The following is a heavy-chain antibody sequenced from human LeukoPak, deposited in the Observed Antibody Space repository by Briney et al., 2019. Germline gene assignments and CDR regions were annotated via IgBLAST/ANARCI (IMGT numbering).Heavy chain of an antibody. D-gene: IGHD3-16*01. J-gene: IGHJ4*02. CDR1: GDSISSYY. Sequence: SETLSLPCTVSGDSISSYYWSWLRQPPGKGLEWIGYIYDSGKTNYNASLISRVTISVDTSKNQFSLTLTSVTPAHPAVYYCARGGGTLDYWGQGTLVTVSS. CDR3: ARGGGTLDY. V-gene: IGHV4-59*01. CDR2: IYDSGKT.